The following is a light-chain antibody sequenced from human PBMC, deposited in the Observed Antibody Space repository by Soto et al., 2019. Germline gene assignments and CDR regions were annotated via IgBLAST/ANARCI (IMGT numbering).Light chain of an antibody. V-gene: IGLV2-14*01. Sequence: QSALTQPASVSGSPGQSITISCTGTSSDVGAYNYVSWYQQHPGKPPKLMIYEVSNRPSGVSNRFSGSKSGNTASLTISGLQTEDEADYYCNSFTSSSTVVFGGGTKLTVL. CDR1: SSDVGAYNY. J-gene: IGLJ2*01. CDR3: NSFTSSSTVV. CDR2: EVS.